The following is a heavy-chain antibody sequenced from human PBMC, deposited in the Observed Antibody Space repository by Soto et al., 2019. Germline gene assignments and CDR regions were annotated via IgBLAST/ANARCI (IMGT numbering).Heavy chain of an antibody. CDR3: ARDSLYYGDYPPAPAINYYYYYGMDV. D-gene: IGHD4-17*01. V-gene: IGHV1-18*01. Sequence: GASVKVSCKASGYTFTSYGISWVRQAPGQGLEWMGWISAYNGNTNYAQKFQGRVTITADESTSTAYMELSSLRSEDTAVYYCARDSLYYGDYPPAPAINYYYYYGMDVWGQGTTVTVSS. J-gene: IGHJ6*02. CDR1: GYTFTSYG. CDR2: ISAYNGNT.